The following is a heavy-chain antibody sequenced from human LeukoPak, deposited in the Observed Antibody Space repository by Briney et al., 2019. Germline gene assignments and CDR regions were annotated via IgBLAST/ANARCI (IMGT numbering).Heavy chain of an antibody. J-gene: IGHJ4*02. CDR1: GGSISSSSYY. Sequence: SETLSLTCTVSGGSISSSSYYWGWIRQPPGKGLEWIGSIYYSGSTYYNPSLESRVTISVDTSKNQFSLKLSSVTAADTAVYYCARGVGATPWGQGTLVTVSS. CDR2: IYYSGST. CDR3: ARGVGATP. V-gene: IGHV4-39*01. D-gene: IGHD1-26*01.